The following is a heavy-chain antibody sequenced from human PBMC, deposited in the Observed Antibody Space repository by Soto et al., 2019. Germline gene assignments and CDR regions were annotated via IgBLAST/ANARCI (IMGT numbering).Heavy chain of an antibody. V-gene: IGHV3-15*07. Sequence: EVQLVESGGGLVKPGGSLRLSCAASGFTFSNTWMNWVRQAPGKGLEWVGGIKSKTAGGTTDYAEPVKGRFTISRDDSKNMMYLQMNSLKTEDTAVYYCTTDYGYDPGWGQGTLVTVSS. J-gene: IGHJ4*02. D-gene: IGHD5-18*01. CDR2: IKSKTAGGTT. CDR3: TTDYGYDPG. CDR1: GFTFSNTW.